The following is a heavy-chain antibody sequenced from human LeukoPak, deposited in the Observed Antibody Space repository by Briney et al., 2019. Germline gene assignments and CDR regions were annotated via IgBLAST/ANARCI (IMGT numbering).Heavy chain of an antibody. CDR2: IYYSGST. J-gene: IGHJ5*02. D-gene: IGHD2-21*02. CDR3: ARRDCVGDCYSNWFDP. V-gene: IGHV4-59*08. CDR1: GGSISSYY. Sequence: SETLSLTCTVSGGSISSYYWSWIRQPPGKGLEWIGYIYYSGSTNYNPSLKSRVTISVDTSKNQFSLKLSSVTAADTAVYYCARRDCVGDCYSNWFDPWGQGTLVTVSS.